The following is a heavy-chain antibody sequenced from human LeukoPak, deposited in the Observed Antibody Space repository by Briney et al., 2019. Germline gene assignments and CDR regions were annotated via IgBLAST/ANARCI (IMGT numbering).Heavy chain of an antibody. D-gene: IGHD6-13*01. CDR1: GFTFSNYW. J-gene: IGHJ4*02. CDR2: IKEDGSEK. Sequence: GGSLSVSCAASGFTFSNYWMSWVRQAPGKGLEWVANIKEDGSEKYYVDSVKGRFTISRDNARNSLYLQMNSLRAEDTAVYYCASGRQLGYWGQGTLVTVSS. CDR3: ASGRQLGY. V-gene: IGHV3-7*01.